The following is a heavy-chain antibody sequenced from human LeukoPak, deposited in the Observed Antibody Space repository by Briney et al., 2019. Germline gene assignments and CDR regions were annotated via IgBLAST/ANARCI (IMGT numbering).Heavy chain of an antibody. CDR3: ARGGYYYDSSGYSHLPDY. CDR2: IIPIVGTT. CDR1: GYTFTSYY. Sequence: SVKVSCKASGYTFTSYYMHWVRQAPGQGLEWMGGIIPIVGTTNYAQMFQGRVTITADESTSTAYMELSSLRSEDTAVYYCARGGYYYDSSGYSHLPDYWGQGTLVTVSA. D-gene: IGHD3-22*01. V-gene: IGHV1-69*13. J-gene: IGHJ4*02.